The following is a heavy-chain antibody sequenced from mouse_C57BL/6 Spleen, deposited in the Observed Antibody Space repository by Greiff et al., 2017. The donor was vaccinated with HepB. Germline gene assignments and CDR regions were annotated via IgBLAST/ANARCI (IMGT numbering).Heavy chain of an antibody. Sequence: VQLQQPGAELVKPGASVKLSCKASGYTFTSYWTHWVKQRPGQGLEWIGMIHPNSGSTNYNEKFKSKATLTVDKSSSTAYMQLSSLTSEDSAVYYCARSGTAQASWFAYWGQGTLVTVSA. V-gene: IGHV1-64*01. D-gene: IGHD3-2*02. CDR2: IHPNSGST. J-gene: IGHJ3*01. CDR1: GYTFTSYW. CDR3: ARSGTAQASWFAY.